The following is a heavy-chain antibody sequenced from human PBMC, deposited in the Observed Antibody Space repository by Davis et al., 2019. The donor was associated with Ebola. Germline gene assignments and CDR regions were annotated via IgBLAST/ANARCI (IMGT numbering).Heavy chain of an antibody. CDR1: GGSFSGYY. D-gene: IGHD3-9*01. J-gene: IGHJ6*02. CDR3: ARHLRYFDWLLGGGGGSYGMDV. Sequence: MPSETLSLTCAVYGGSFSGYYWSWIRQPPGKGLEWIGEINHSGSTNYNPSLKSRVTISVDTSKNQFSLKLSVVTAADTAVYYCARHLRYFDWLLGGGGGSYGMDVWGQGTTVTVSS. CDR2: INHSGST. V-gene: IGHV4-34*01.